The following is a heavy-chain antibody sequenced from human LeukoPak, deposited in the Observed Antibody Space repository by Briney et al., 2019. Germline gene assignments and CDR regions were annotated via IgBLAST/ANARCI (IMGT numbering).Heavy chain of an antibody. Sequence: PGGSLRLSCAASGFTFSSSWMTWVRQAPGKGLEWVANIKQDGGEKYYVDSVKGRFTISRDNAKNSLYLQMSSLRADDMAVYYCATLVATTRFDYWGQGTLVTVSS. J-gene: IGHJ4*02. CDR3: ATLVATTRFDY. CDR1: GFTFSSSW. V-gene: IGHV3-7*01. D-gene: IGHD5-12*01. CDR2: IKQDGGEK.